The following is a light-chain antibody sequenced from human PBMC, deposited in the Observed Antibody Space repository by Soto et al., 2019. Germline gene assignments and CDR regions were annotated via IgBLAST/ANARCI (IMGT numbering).Light chain of an antibody. CDR3: QSYDSSLSRV. J-gene: IGLJ2*01. CDR1: ASTIGAGYD. CDR2: GNS. Sequence: QSVLTQPPSVSGAPGQGVTISCTGAASTIGAGYDVTWYQQLPGKAPKLLIYGNSNRPSGVPDRFSGSKSGTSASLAITGLQAEDEADYYCQSYDSSLSRVFGGGTKLTVL. V-gene: IGLV1-40*01.